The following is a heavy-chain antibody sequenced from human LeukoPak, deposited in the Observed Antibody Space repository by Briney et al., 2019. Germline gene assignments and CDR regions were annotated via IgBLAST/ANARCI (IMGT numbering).Heavy chain of an antibody. D-gene: IGHD7-27*01. CDR3: TRDMWGTFDY. V-gene: IGHV3-74*01. CDR1: GFTFSDFW. CDR2: INPDGSTI. J-gene: IGHJ4*02. Sequence: GGSLRLSCAASGFTFSDFWMHWVRQTPGKGLVWVSRINPDGSTISYADSVKGRFTISRDNAKNTLYLQMNSLRAGDTAVYYCTRDMWGTFDYWGQGTLVTVSS.